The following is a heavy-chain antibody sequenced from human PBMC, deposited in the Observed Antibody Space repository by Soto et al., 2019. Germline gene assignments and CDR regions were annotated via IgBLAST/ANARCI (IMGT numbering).Heavy chain of an antibody. V-gene: IGHV4-4*02. CDR3: ASLPATSDFDY. CDR1: GGSISSSNW. Sequence: QVQLQESGPGLVKPSGTLSLTCAVSGGSISSSNWWSWVRQPPGKGLEWIGEIYHSGSTNYNPSLKRRLAISVDKSKNQFSPKLSSVTAADTAVYSCASLPATSDFDYWGQGTLVTVSS. CDR2: IYHSGST. D-gene: IGHD2-2*01. J-gene: IGHJ4*02.